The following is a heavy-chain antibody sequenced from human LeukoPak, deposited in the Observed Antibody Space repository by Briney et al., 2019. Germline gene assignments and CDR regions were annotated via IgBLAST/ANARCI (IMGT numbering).Heavy chain of an antibody. D-gene: IGHD3-22*01. J-gene: IGHJ4*02. CDR2: IIPIFGTA. CDR1: GGTFTSYA. V-gene: IGHV1-69*13. Sequence: GASVKVSCKASGGTFTSYAISWVRQAPGQGLEWRGGIIPIFGTANYAQKFQGRVTITADESTSTAYMELSSLRSEDTAVYYCVYYYDSSGYPESLDYWGQGTLVTVSS. CDR3: VYYYDSSGYPESLDY.